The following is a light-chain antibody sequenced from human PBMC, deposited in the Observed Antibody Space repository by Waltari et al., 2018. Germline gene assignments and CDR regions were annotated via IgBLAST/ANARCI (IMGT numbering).Light chain of an antibody. CDR2: RNN. CDR1: SNNVGYQG. Sequence: QAGLTQPPSMSKDLRQTATLTCTRNSNNVGYQGAAWLQQHQGHPPKLLSYRNNDRPSGISERFSASRSGNTASLTITGLQPEDEADYYCSAWDSSLSAWVFGGGTKLTVL. V-gene: IGLV10-54*01. CDR3: SAWDSSLSAWV. J-gene: IGLJ3*02.